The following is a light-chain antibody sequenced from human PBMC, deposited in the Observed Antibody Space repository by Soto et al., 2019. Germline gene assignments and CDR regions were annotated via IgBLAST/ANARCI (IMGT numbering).Light chain of an antibody. J-gene: IGLJ2*01. V-gene: IGLV2-8*01. CDR1: SSDVGGYNY. Sequence: QSALTQPPSASGSPGQSVTISCTGTSSDVGGYNYVSWYQQHPGKAPKLMIYEVSKRPSGVPDRFSGSKSGNTASLTVSGLQAEAEADYYCSSYAGSNKVFGGGPTLTVL. CDR2: EVS. CDR3: SSYAGSNKV.